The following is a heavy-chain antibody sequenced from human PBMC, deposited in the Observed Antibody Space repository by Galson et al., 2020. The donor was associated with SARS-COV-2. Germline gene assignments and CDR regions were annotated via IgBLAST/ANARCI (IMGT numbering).Heavy chain of an antibody. CDR3: ARNAIYDSSGYYYGGDDY. Sequence: GGSLRLSCAASGFTDSSNYMSWVRQAPGKGMEWVSVIYSGRSTYYADTVKGQITISRDSSKNTLYLQMNSLRAEDTAVYYCARNAIYDSSGYYYGGDDYWGQGTLVTVSS. D-gene: IGHD3-22*01. V-gene: IGHV3-53*01. CDR1: GFTDSSNY. J-gene: IGHJ4*02. CDR2: IYSGRST.